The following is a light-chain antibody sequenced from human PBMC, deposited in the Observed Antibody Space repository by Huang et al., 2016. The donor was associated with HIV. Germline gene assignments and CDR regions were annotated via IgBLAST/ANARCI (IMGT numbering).Light chain of an antibody. CDR1: QTFLYNSKSDSF. V-gene: IGKV4-1*01. CDR2: GAS. Sequence: DIVVTQSPDSLAVFLGARATINCKSSQTFLYNSKSDSFIAWYQQRPGQSPKLLIHGASARQSGVPERFRGSVSETNFTLTINGLQPEDVAIYFCQQYSTIPTFGGGTKVDI. J-gene: IGKJ4*01. CDR3: QQYSTIPT.